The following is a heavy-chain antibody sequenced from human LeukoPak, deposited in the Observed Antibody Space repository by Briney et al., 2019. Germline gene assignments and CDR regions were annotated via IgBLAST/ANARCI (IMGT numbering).Heavy chain of an antibody. V-gene: IGHV4-59*01. CDR3: ARATKRQLLGAFDI. D-gene: IGHD1-1*01. J-gene: IGHJ3*02. CDR2: IYYSGST. Sequence: SETLSLTCTVSGGSISSYYWNWLRQPPGKGLEWIGYIYYSGSTNYKPSLQSRVTISVDTSKNQFSLNLSSVTAADTAVYYCARATKRQLLGAFDIWGQGTMVTVSS. CDR1: GGSISSYY.